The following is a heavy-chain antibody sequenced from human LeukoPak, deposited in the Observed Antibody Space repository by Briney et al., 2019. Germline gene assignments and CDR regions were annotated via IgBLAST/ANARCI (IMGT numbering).Heavy chain of an antibody. D-gene: IGHD6-13*01. CDR2: IIPIFGTA. Sequence: ASVKVSRKASGGTFSSYAISWVRQAPGQGLEWMGGIIPIFGTANYAQKFQGRVTITRNTSISTAYMELSSLRSEDTAVYYCARRRYSSSWYFRGNWFDPWGQGTLVTVSS. CDR1: GGTFSSYA. CDR3: ARRRYSSSWYFRGNWFDP. J-gene: IGHJ5*02. V-gene: IGHV1-69*05.